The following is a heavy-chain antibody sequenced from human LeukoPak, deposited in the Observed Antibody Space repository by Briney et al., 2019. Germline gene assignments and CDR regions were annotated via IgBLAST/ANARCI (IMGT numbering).Heavy chain of an antibody. D-gene: IGHD5-18*01. CDR1: GFTVSSNY. Sequence: GGSLRLSCAASGFTVSSNYMSWVRQAPGKGLEWVSVIYSGGSTYYADSVKGRFTISRDNSKNTLYLQMNSLRAEDTAVYYCARGGYSYGSSGYSDYWGQGTLVTVSS. V-gene: IGHV3-66*01. J-gene: IGHJ4*02. CDR3: ARGGYSYGSSGYSDY. CDR2: IYSGGST.